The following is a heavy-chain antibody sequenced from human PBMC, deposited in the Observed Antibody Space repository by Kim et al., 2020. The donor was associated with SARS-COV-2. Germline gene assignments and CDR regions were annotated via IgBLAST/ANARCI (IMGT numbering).Heavy chain of an antibody. CDR3: ASISYGETSFFLAFDI. J-gene: IGHJ3*02. Sequence: SVKGRFTISRDNAKNPLYLQMNSLSAEDTAVYYCASISYGETSFFLAFDIWGQGTMVTVSS. V-gene: IGHV3-11*03. D-gene: IGHD3-16*01.